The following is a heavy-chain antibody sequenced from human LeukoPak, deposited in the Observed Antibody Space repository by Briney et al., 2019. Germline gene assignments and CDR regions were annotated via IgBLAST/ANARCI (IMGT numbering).Heavy chain of an antibody. CDR3: ARRPLYSYYFDY. J-gene: IGHJ4*02. D-gene: IGHD6-13*01. Sequence: PSQTLSLTCIVSGGSISSGSYYWSWIRQPPGKGLEWIGYIYYSGSTNYNPSLKSRVTISVDTSKNQFSLKLSSVTAADTAVYFCARRPLYSYYFDYWGQGTLVTVSS. CDR1: GGSISSGSYY. CDR2: IYYSGST. V-gene: IGHV4-61*01.